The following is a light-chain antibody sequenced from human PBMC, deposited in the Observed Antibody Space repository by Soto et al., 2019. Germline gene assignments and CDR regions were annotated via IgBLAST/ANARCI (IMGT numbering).Light chain of an antibody. Sequence: EIVMTQSPATLSVSPGERATLSCRASQSVSGSLAWYQQKPGQAPRLLIYGASTRATGIPARFSGSGSGTDFTLTFSSLQSEDFAVYYCQQYSNWPPVTFGQGTKVEIK. CDR2: GAS. CDR1: QSVSGS. J-gene: IGKJ1*01. V-gene: IGKV3-15*01. CDR3: QQYSNWPPVT.